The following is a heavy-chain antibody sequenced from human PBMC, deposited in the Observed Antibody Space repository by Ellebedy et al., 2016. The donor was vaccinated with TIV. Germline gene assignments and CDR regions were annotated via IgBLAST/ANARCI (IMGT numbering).Heavy chain of an antibody. CDR2: IYYSGST. Sequence: SETLSLXXHVPGGSISSYYWSWIRQPPGKGLEWIGYIYYSGSTNYNPSLKSRVTISVDTSKNQFSLKLSSVTAADTAVYYCASTPNDWRFDAFDIWGQGTMVTVSS. J-gene: IGHJ3*02. CDR1: GGSISSYY. D-gene: IGHD1-1*01. V-gene: IGHV4-59*01. CDR3: ASTPNDWRFDAFDI.